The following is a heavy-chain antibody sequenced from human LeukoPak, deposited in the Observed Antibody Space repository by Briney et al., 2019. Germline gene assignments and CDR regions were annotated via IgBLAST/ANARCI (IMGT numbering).Heavy chain of an antibody. J-gene: IGHJ5*02. V-gene: IGHV3-48*03. CDR2: ISSSGNKI. CDR3: ARGQRPQYTSTWDNWFDP. CDR1: GFPFSSYE. Sequence: GGSLRLSCAASGFPFSSYEMNWVRQAHGKRLQWVSYISSSGNKIYYAASVKGRFTISRDNAKNSLYLQIDSLRAEDTAVYYCARGQRPQYTSTWDNWFDPWGQGTQVTVSS. D-gene: IGHD2-2*01.